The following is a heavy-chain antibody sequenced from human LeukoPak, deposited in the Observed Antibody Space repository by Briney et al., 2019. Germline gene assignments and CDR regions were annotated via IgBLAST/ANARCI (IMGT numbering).Heavy chain of an antibody. J-gene: IGHJ4*02. CDR3: ARISIAVAGGDY. CDR1: GFTFSNSW. V-gene: IGHV3-7*01. CDR2: IKQDGSEK. Sequence: PGGSPRLSCAASGFTFSNSWMSWVRQAPGKGLEWVANIKQDGSEKYYVDSVKGRFTISRDNAKNSLYLQMDSLRAEDTAVYYCARISIAVAGGDYWGQGTLVTVSS. D-gene: IGHD6-19*01.